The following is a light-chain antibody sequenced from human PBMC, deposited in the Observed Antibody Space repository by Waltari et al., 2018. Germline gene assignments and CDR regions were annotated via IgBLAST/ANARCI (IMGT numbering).Light chain of an antibody. CDR2: DAS. CDR3: QEHDNVPLA. J-gene: IGKJ4*01. CDR1: QDISKY. Sequence: DIQMTQSPSSLSASVGDRLSITCQASQDISKYLNWYQQKPGQAPKVLIYDASNLKTGVPYRLSGRGSGTDFTLSISNLQPEDIATYYCQEHDNVPLAFGGGTKVEIK. V-gene: IGKV1-33*01.